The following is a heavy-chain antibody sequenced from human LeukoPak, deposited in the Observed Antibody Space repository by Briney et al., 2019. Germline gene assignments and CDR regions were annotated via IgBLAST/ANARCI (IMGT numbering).Heavy chain of an antibody. V-gene: IGHV4-59*01. J-gene: IGHJ4*02. CDR3: ARVGLRGYSYGLDY. CDR2: IYYSGST. Sequence: SETLSLTCTVSGGSISNYYWSWIRQPPGKGLEWIGYIYYSGSTKYNPSLKSRVTISVDTSKDQFSLRLSSLTAADTAVYYCARVGLRGYSYGLDYWGQGTLVTVSS. D-gene: IGHD5-18*01. CDR1: GGSISNYY.